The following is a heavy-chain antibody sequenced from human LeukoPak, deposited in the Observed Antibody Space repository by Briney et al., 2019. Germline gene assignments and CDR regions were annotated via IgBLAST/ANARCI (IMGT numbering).Heavy chain of an antibody. CDR2: VTSSGSNI. D-gene: IGHD3-22*01. V-gene: IGHV3-21*01. CDR3: ARTTSEYYSDYSGYSFDS. J-gene: IGHJ4*02. CDR1: GFTFSSYT. Sequence: TGGSLRLSCAASGFTFSSYTMNWVRQAPGKGLEWVSSVTSSGSNIYYADSVKGRFTVSRDNARNSLYLQMNSLRAEDTAVFYCARTTSEYYSDYSGYSFDSWGQGTLVTVSS.